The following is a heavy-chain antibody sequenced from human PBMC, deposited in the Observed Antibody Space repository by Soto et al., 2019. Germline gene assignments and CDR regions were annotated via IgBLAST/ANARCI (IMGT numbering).Heavy chain of an antibody. CDR1: GNSFTSHW. CDR3: ARLSYYNYGTDV. CDR2: IDPSDSYN. J-gene: IGHJ6*04. Sequence: GESLKISCKGSGNSFTSHWISWVRQMPGKGLEWMGRIDPSDSYNNYSPSFQGHVTISVDKSITTAYLQWSSLKASDTAMYYCARLSYYNYGTDVWGKGTTVTVSS. V-gene: IGHV5-10-1*01.